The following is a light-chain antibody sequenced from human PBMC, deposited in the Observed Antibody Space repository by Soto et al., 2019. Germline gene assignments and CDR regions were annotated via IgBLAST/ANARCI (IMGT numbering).Light chain of an antibody. CDR2: DAS. J-gene: IGKJ3*01. V-gene: IGKV3-11*01. CDR3: QQRINWPLFT. CDR1: QSVGIN. Sequence: TQSAAILSVSHGERATLSCRASQSVGINVAWYQQKPGQAPRLLIYDASNRATGTPARFSGSGSGTDFTLTISSLEPEDLAVYYCQQRINWPLFTFGPGTKVDVK.